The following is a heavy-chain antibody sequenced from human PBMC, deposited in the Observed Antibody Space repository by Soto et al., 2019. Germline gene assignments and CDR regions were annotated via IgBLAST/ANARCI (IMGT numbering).Heavy chain of an antibody. D-gene: IGHD2-2*01. Sequence: PGGSLRLSCAASGFTFSSYGMHWVRQAPGKGLEWVAVIWYDGSNKYYADSVKGRFTISRDNSKNTLYLQMNSLRAEDTAVYYCARVGYCSSTSCYQRYYYYGMDVWGQGTTVTVSS. J-gene: IGHJ6*02. V-gene: IGHV3-33*01. CDR2: IWYDGSNK. CDR1: GFTFSSYG. CDR3: ARVGYCSSTSCYQRYYYYGMDV.